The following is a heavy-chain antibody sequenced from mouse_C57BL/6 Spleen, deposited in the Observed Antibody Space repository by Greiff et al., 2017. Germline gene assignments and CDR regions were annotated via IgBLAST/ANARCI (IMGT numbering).Heavy chain of an antibody. J-gene: IGHJ1*03. CDR1: GYTFTSYW. D-gene: IGHD1-1*01. CDR3: ANLGSSYWYFDV. Sequence: QVQLQQPGAELVMPGASVKLSCKASGYTFTSYWMHWVKQRPGQGLEWIGEIDPSDSYTNYNQKFKGKSTLTVDKSSSTAYMQLSSLTSEDSAVYYCANLGSSYWYFDVWGTGTTATVSS. CDR2: IDPSDSYT. V-gene: IGHV1-69*01.